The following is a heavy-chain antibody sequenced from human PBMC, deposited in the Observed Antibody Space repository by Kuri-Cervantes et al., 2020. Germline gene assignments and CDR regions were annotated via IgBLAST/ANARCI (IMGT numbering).Heavy chain of an antibody. CDR2: INPNSGGT. Sequence: ASVKVSCKASGYTFTGYYMHWVRQAPGQGLEWMGWINPNSGGTNYAQKFQGRVTMTRDTSISTAYMELSRLRSEDTAVYYCARDWVTMVRGVRGYYGMDVWGQGTTVTVSS. D-gene: IGHD3-10*01. J-gene: IGHJ6*02. CDR1: GYTFTGYY. CDR3: ARDWVTMVRGVRGYYGMDV. V-gene: IGHV1-2*02.